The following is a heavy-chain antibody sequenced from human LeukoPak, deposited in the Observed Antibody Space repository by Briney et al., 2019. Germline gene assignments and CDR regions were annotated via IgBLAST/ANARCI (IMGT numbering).Heavy chain of an antibody. CDR1: GFTFSSYG. CDR2: ISGSGDRT. V-gene: IGHV3-23*01. D-gene: IGHD3-9*01. Sequence: TGGSLRLSCAASGFTFSSYGMSWVRQAPGKGLEWVSAISGSGDRTYYADSVKGRFTISRDNSKNTLYLQMGSLRAEDMAVYYCARVQPPYYDILTGYYDYWGQGTLVTVSS. J-gene: IGHJ4*02. CDR3: ARVQPPYYDILTGYYDY.